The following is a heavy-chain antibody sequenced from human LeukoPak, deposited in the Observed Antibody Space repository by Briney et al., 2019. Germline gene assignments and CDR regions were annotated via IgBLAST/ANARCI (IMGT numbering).Heavy chain of an antibody. J-gene: IGHJ4*02. CDR2: INPNSGGT. Sequence: ASVKVSCKASGYTFTGYYMHWVRQAPGQGLEWMGWINPNSGGTNYAQKFQGRVTMTRDTSISTAYMELSRLRSDDTAVYYCARGRDGVRYFDWLLYPPHFDYWGQGTLVTVSS. V-gene: IGHV1-2*02. D-gene: IGHD3-9*01. CDR3: ARGRDGVRYFDWLLYPPHFDY. CDR1: GYTFTGYY.